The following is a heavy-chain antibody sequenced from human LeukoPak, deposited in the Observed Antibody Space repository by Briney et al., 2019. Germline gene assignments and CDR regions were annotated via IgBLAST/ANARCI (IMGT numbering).Heavy chain of an antibody. V-gene: IGHV1-18*01. Sequence: ASVKVSCRASGYTFSSYGITWVRQAPGQGLEWMGWISSYNADTNYAQKLQGRVTMTTDTSTSTAYMELRSLRSDDTAVYYCARARYCSGGSCYGGGWFDPWGQGTLVTVSS. D-gene: IGHD2-15*01. J-gene: IGHJ5*02. CDR1: GYTFSSYG. CDR3: ARARYCSGGSCYGGGWFDP. CDR2: ISSYNADT.